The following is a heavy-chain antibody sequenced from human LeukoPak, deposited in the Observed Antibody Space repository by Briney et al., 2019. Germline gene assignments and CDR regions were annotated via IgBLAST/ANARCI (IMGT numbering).Heavy chain of an antibody. CDR1: GFTFSDYY. CDR3: ARAFYGSGSYYSP. D-gene: IGHD3-10*01. CDR2: IYYSGST. Sequence: GSLRLSCAASGFTFSDYYMSWIRQPPGKGLEWIGYIYYSGSTNYNPSLKSRVTISVDTSKNQFSLKLSSVTAADTAVYYCARAFYGSGSYYSPWGQGTLVTVSS. V-gene: IGHV4-59*01. J-gene: IGHJ4*02.